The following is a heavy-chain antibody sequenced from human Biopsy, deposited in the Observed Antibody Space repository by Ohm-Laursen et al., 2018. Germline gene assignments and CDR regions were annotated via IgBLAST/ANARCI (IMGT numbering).Heavy chain of an antibody. Sequence: SLRLSCAASDFTFDDYAMSWVRQRPGRGLEWVSGITWNSGHIAYADSVKGRFTISRDNAKNVLWLQMNSLRVDDTAMYYCVKDIRRYFYGMDVWGQGTTVTVS. J-gene: IGHJ6*02. CDR3: VKDIRRYFYGMDV. CDR1: DFTFDDYA. CDR2: ITWNSGHI. D-gene: IGHD3-10*01. V-gene: IGHV3-9*01.